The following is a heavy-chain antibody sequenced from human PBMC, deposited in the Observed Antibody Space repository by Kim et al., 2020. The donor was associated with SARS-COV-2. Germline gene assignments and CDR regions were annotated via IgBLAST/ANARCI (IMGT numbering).Heavy chain of an antibody. J-gene: IGHJ4*02. D-gene: IGHD2-2*01. CDR3: ARDEHRLGYCSSTSCYGDY. CDR2: ISAYNGNT. Sequence: ASVKVSCKASGYTFTSYGISWVRQAPGQGLEWMGRISAYNGNTNYAQKLQGRVTMTTDTSTSTAYMELRSLRSDDTAVYYCARDEHRLGYCSSTSCYGDYRGQGTLVTVSS. CDR1: GYTFTSYG. V-gene: IGHV1-18*01.